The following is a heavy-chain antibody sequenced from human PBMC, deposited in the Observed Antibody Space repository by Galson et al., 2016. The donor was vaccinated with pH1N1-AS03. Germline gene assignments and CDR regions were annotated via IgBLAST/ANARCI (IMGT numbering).Heavy chain of an antibody. V-gene: IGHV4-34*01. CDR3: ARALKTPLPY. Sequence: SETLSLTCAVYGGSLNNYNWAWIRQPPGKGPEWIGEVSHSGDTNYSPSLKSRVAISVDTSKNQFSLRLTSVTAADTAVYYCARALKTPLPYWGQGTLVTVSS. D-gene: IGHD4-23*01. J-gene: IGHJ4*02. CDR1: GGSLNNYN. CDR2: VSHSGDT.